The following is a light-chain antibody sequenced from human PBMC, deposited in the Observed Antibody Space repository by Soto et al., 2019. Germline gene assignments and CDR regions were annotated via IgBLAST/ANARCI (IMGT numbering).Light chain of an antibody. Sequence: EIVMTQSPATLSVSPGERATLSCRASQSVSSNLAWYQQKPGQAPRLLIYGASTRATGIPARFSGSGSGTEFTLPISSLQSEDFAVYYCQQYNNWPPPFGQGTRLEFK. CDR2: GAS. V-gene: IGKV3-15*01. CDR1: QSVSSN. J-gene: IGKJ5*01. CDR3: QQYNNWPPP.